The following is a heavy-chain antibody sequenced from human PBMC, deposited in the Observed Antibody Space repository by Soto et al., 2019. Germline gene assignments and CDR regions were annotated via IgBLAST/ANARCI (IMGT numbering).Heavy chain of an antibody. CDR1: SGSINIYF. CDR3: ARVLPVAGRFDP. V-gene: IGHV4-59*12. CDR2: IYYSGST. D-gene: IGHD6-19*01. J-gene: IGHJ5*02. Sequence: SETLSLTCTVSSGSINIYFWSWIRQPPGKGLEWIGNIYYSGSTKYNPSLKSRITINPDTSKNQFSLQLNSVTPEDTAMYYCARVLPVAGRFDPWGQGTLVTVSS.